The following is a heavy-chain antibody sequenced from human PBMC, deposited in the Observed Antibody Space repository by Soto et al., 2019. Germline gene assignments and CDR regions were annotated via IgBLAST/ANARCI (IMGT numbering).Heavy chain of an antibody. V-gene: IGHV1-8*01. CDR3: ARSGGGSNVNFDY. D-gene: IGHD2-15*01. CDR2: MNPDSGHT. J-gene: IGHJ4*02. Sequence: ASVKVSCKASGYTFTIYDINWVLQATGQGPEWMGWMNPDSGHTGYVQKFQGRVTMTRNTAISTAYMELSSLRSEDTAVYYCARSGGGSNVNFDYWGQGTQVTVSS. CDR1: GYTFTIYD.